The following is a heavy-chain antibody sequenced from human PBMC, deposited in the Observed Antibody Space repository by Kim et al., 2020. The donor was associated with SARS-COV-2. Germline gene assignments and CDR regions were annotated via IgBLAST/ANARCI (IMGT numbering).Heavy chain of an antibody. CDR3: TKMNWYDGNSF. V-gene: IGHV3-23*01. Sequence: GGSLRLSCEASGYTFYKYEINWVRQAPGKGLEWVSGISVGGSLTFYADSVKGRFTVSGDSSRSTMYLQMDRLRVEDTAIYYCTKMNWYDGNSFWGQGTQV. D-gene: IGHD1-1*01. CDR1: GYTFYKYE. CDR2: ISVGGSLT. J-gene: IGHJ4*02.